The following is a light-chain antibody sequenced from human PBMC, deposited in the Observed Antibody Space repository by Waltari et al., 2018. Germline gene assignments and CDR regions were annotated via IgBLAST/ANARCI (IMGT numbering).Light chain of an antibody. J-gene: IGKJ2*01. CDR1: QSVASSY. CDR3: HQYVSSPRT. CDR2: DSS. Sequence: EIVLMQSPGTLSLSPGETATLSCRASQSVASSYLAWYQHKPGQPPTLLIYDSSIRATGVPDRFSGTGSGTDFTLTISRLEPEDFAVYYCHQYVSSPRTFGQGSKLGIK. V-gene: IGKV3-20*01.